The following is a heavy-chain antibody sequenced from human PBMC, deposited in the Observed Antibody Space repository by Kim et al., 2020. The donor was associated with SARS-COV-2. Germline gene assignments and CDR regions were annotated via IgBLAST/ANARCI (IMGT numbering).Heavy chain of an antibody. CDR3: ARHGSISGYFDFDY. D-gene: IGHD3-22*01. J-gene: IGHJ4*02. V-gene: IGHV5-10-1*01. Sequence: SPSFPGHVTISADKSISTAYLQWSSLKASDTAMYYCARHGSISGYFDFDYWGQGTLVTVSS.